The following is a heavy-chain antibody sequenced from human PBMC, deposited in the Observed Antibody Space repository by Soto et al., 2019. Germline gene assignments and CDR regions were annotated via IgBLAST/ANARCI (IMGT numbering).Heavy chain of an antibody. J-gene: IGHJ4*02. V-gene: IGHV2-5*02. Sequence: QITLKESGPALVKPTQTLTLTCTFSGFSLTTNGVGVAWIRQPPGEALEWLALINWDDDRHYNPSLTSRLTITKDTSKNQVVLTMTNMDPVDTATYYCAHKEFRTSSPFDFGGPGILVTVSS. CDR1: GFSLTTNGVG. CDR3: AHKEFRTSSPFDF. CDR2: INWDDDR.